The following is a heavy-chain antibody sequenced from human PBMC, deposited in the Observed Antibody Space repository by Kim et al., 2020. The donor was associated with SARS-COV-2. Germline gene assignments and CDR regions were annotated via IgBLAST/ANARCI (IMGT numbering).Heavy chain of an antibody. CDR2: LSYDASDK. J-gene: IGHJ6*03. CDR3: AKNGGSRITTPNYFYMDV. Sequence: GGSLRLSCVASGFTFSSYGIHWVRQAPGRGLEWVAVLSYDASDKKYVDSVKGRFTISRDNSKNTLYLQMNSLRTEDTAVYYCAKNGGSRITTPNYFYMDVWGKGTTVTVSS. CDR1: GFTFSSYG. V-gene: IGHV3-30*18. D-gene: IGHD3-16*01.